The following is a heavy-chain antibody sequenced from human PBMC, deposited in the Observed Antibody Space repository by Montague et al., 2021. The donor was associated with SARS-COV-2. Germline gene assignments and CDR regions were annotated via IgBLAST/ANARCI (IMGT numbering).Heavy chain of an antibody. Sequence: SETLSLTCHVYGASFSGYYWSWVRQSPGKELEWIGEVIHSGTTNYNPSXXGRVTISIDSSNDRFSLRLTSLTAADTGVYYCASGEFFYYGSGNYYRSALDDWGQGTTVTVSS. CDR1: GASFSGYY. CDR2: VIHSGTT. V-gene: IGHV4-34*12. D-gene: IGHD3-10*01. CDR3: ASGEFFYYGSGNYYRSALDD. J-gene: IGHJ6*02.